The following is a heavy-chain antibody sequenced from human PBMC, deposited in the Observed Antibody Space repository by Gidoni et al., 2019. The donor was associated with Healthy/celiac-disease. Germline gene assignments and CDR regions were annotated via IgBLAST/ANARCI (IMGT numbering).Heavy chain of an antibody. CDR2: INPNRGGT. V-gene: IGHV1-2*02. CDR1: GYTFTGYY. D-gene: IGHD2-2*01. J-gene: IGHJ5*02. CDR3: ARESPAFDP. Sequence: QVQLVQSGAEVKKPGASVKVSCKYSGYTFTGYYMHWVRQAPGQGLEWMRWINPNRGGTNYAQKFQGRVTMTRDTSISTAYMELSRLRSDDTAVYYCARESPAFDPWGQGTLVTVSS.